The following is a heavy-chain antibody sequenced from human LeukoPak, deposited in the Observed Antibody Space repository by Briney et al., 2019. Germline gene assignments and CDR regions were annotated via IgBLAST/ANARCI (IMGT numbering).Heavy chain of an antibody. CDR2: IRYDGSNK. CDR1: GFTFSSYG. D-gene: IGHD3-22*01. CDR3: AKDLRSGYYYYHAFDI. J-gene: IGHJ3*02. V-gene: IGHV3-30*02. Sequence: GGSLRLSCAASGFTFSSYGMHWVRQAPGKGLEWVAFIRYDGSNKYYADSVKGRFTISRDNSKNTLYLQMNSLRAEDTAVYYCAKDLRSGYYYYHAFDIWGQGTMVTVSS.